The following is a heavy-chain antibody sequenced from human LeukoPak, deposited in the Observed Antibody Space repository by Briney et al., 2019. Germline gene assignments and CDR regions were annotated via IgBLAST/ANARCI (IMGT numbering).Heavy chain of an antibody. CDR1: GFTFTKNW. CDR2: IKDDGSGT. V-gene: IGHV3-74*01. D-gene: IGHD3-16*01. Sequence: GGSLRLSCAASGFTFTKNWMHWVRQAPGQGLVWVSLIKDDGSGTTYADSVKGRFTISRDNAKNTVYLQMNSLRAEDTAIYYCARDRFHAVESWGQGTLVIVSS. J-gene: IGHJ4*02. CDR3: ARDRFHAVES.